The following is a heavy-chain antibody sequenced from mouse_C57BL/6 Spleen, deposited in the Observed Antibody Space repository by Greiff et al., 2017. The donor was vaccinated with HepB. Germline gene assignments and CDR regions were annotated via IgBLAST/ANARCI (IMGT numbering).Heavy chain of an antibody. V-gene: IGHV1-22*01. Sequence: EVKLQQSGPELVKPGASVKMSCKASGYTFTDYNMHWVKQSHGKSLEWIGYINPNNGGTSYNQKFKGKATLTVNKSSSTAYMELRSLTSEDSAVYYCARGNWDAYYFDYWGQGTTLTVSS. CDR1: GYTFTDYN. CDR2: INPNNGGT. D-gene: IGHD4-1*01. J-gene: IGHJ2*01. CDR3: ARGNWDAYYFDY.